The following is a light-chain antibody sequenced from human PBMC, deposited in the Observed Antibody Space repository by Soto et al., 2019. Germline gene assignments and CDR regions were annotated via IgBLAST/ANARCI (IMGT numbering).Light chain of an antibody. CDR1: QSISNY. Sequence: DIQMTQSPSTLSASVGDRVTITCRASQSISNYLAWYQQKPGKAPKLLIYDASTLQSGVPSRFSGSGSGTEFSLTITSLQPDGFATYYCQQFNSYSTFGPGTKVHIK. CDR3: QQFNSYST. J-gene: IGKJ3*01. V-gene: IGKV1-5*01. CDR2: DAS.